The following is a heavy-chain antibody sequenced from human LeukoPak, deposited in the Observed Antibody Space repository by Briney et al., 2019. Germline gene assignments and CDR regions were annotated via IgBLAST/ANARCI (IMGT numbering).Heavy chain of an antibody. CDR2: IYYSGST. J-gene: IGHJ4*02. Sequence: SETLSLTCTVSGGSISSSSYYWGWIRQPPGQGLEWIGSIYYSGSTYYNPSLKSRVTISVDTSKNQFSLKLTSVTAADTAVYYCARLNILWFGEDWGQGTLVTVSS. D-gene: IGHD3-10*01. CDR1: GGSISSSSYY. V-gene: IGHV4-39*01. CDR3: ARLNILWFGED.